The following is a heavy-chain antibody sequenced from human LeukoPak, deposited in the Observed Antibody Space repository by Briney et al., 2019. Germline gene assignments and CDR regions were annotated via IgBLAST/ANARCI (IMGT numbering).Heavy chain of an antibody. CDR3: AKDTAMFVGSVSGAFDI. Sequence: QPSETLSLTCTVSGGSISSYYWSWIRQPAGKGLEWIGRIYTSGSTNCNPSLKSRVTMSVDTSKNQFSLKLSSVTAADTAVYYCAKDTAMFVGSVSGAFDIWGQGTMVTVSS. V-gene: IGHV4-4*07. D-gene: IGHD5-18*01. CDR1: GGSISSYY. J-gene: IGHJ3*02. CDR2: IYTSGST.